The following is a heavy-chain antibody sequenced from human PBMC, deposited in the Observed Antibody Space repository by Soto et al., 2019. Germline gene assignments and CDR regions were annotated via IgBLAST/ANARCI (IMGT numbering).Heavy chain of an antibody. D-gene: IGHD5-18*01. CDR1: GGTFSSYA. Sequence: VKVSCKASGGTFSSYAISWVRQAPGQGLEWMGGIIPILGTANYAQKFQGRVTITADESTSTAYMELSSLRSEDTAVYYCARSGNTDYYYYGMDVWGQGTTVTVSS. V-gene: IGHV1-69*13. J-gene: IGHJ6*02. CDR2: IIPILGTA. CDR3: ARSGNTDYYYYGMDV.